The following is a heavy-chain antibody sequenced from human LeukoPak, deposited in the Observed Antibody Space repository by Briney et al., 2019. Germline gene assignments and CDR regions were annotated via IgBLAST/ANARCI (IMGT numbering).Heavy chain of an antibody. D-gene: IGHD3-16*01. CDR1: GFTVSSNY. V-gene: IGHV3-53*01. CDR3: ARRPGGLYYFDY. J-gene: IGHJ4*02. Sequence: GGSLRLSCAASGFTVSSNYMSWVRQAPGKGLEWVSVIYSGGSTYYADSVKGRLTISRDNSKNTLYLQMNSLSPEDTAVYYCARRPGGLYYFDYWGQGVLVTVSS. CDR2: IYSGGST.